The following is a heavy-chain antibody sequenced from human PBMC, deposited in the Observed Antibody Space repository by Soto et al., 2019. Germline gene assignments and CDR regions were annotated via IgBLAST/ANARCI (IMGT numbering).Heavy chain of an antibody. Sequence: VQLVESGGGVVQPGRSLRLSCAASGFTFSSYAMHWVRQAPGKGLEWVAVISYDGSNKYYADSVKGRFTISRDNSKNMLYLQMNSLRAEDTAVYYCARGPSSLTRFDYWGQGTLVTVSS. J-gene: IGHJ4*02. CDR1: GFTFSSYA. CDR3: ARGPSSLTRFDY. D-gene: IGHD2-2*01. V-gene: IGHV3-30-3*01. CDR2: ISYDGSNK.